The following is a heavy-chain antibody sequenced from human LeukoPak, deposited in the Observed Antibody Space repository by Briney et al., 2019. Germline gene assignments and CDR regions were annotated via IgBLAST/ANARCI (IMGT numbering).Heavy chain of an antibody. D-gene: IGHD6-19*01. Sequence: SLRLSSAASGVTFSDDAITSVRQAPGNRLKCVSAIRGSGGRTYYADPVKGGLTISRAHSTNTLSLQMTRLRVEATAIYHCAKVMESSGWCEDSWGQGTLVTVSS. CDR2: IRGSGGRT. V-gene: IGHV3-23*01. CDR1: GVTFSDDA. J-gene: IGHJ4*02. CDR3: AKVMESSGWCEDS.